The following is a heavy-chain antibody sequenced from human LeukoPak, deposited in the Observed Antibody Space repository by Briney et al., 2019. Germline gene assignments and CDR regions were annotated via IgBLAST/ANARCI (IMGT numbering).Heavy chain of an antibody. J-gene: IGHJ6*03. CDR1: GGSFSGYY. Sequence: SETLSLTCAVYGGSFSGYYWSWIRQPPGKGLEWIGEINHSGSTNYNPSLKSRVTISVDTSKNQFSLKLSSVTAADTAVYYCARRGGSYRANYYYYMDVWGKGTTVTISS. V-gene: IGHV4-34*01. D-gene: IGHD1-26*01. CDR3: ARRGGSYRANYYYYMDV. CDR2: INHSGST.